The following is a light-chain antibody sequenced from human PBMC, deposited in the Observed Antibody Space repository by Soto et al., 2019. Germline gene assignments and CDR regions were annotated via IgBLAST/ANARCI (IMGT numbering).Light chain of an antibody. CDR1: QSVSSN. Sequence: EVGMSQSPATVSVSPGERATLSCRASQSVSSNLAWYQQKPGQAPRLLIYGASTRATGIPARFSGSGSGTEFTLTISSLQSEDFAVYYCQQYNNWWTFGQGTKVDIK. J-gene: IGKJ1*01. CDR2: GAS. V-gene: IGKV3-15*01. CDR3: QQYNNWWT.